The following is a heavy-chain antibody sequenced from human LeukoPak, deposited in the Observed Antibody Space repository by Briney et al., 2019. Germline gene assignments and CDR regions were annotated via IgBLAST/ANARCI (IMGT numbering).Heavy chain of an antibody. CDR3: ARDRGFYGAASYKEYFQH. J-gene: IGHJ1*01. D-gene: IGHD3-10*01. Sequence: GGSLRLSCGASGFTFSSYAMAWVRQAPGKGLEWVSTISGSGEITYFADSVKGRFTTSRDNSKNTLYLEMNSLRVADTAVYYCARDRGFYGAASYKEYFQHWGQGTLVSVSS. CDR1: GFTFSSYA. CDR2: ISGSGEIT. V-gene: IGHV3-23*01.